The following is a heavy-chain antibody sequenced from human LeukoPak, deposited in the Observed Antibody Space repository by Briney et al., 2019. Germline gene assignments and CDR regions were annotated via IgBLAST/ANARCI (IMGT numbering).Heavy chain of an antibody. CDR1: GFTFSSYA. CDR2: ISGSGGST. Sequence: QPGGSLRLSCAASGFTFSSYAMSWVRQAPGKGLEWVSAISGSGGSTYYADSVKGRFTISRDNSKNTLYLQMNSLRAEDTAVYYCASCPEVAAGSLLYYYGMDVWGQGTTVTVSS. CDR3: ASCPEVAAGSLLYYYGMDV. V-gene: IGHV3-23*01. D-gene: IGHD6-13*01. J-gene: IGHJ6*02.